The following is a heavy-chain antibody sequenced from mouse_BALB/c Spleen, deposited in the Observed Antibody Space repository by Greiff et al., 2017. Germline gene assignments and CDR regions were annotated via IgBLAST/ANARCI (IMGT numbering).Heavy chain of an antibody. J-gene: IGHJ2*01. Sequence: EVKLVESGGGLVQPGGSRKLSCAASGFTFSSFGMHWVRQVPVKGLEWVAYISSGSSTIYYADTVKGRFTISSDNPKNTLFLQMTSRRSEDTAMFCCARDAYHEVLDYRCQGSTRTVST. V-gene: IGHV5-17*02. CDR3: ARDAYHEVLDY. CDR2: ISSGSSTI. D-gene: IGHD5-1*01. CDR1: GFTFSSFG.